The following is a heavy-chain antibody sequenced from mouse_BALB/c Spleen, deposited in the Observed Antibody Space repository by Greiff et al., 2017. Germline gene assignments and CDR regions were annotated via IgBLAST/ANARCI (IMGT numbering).Heavy chain of an antibody. CDR2: ISSGGSYT. V-gene: IGHV5-9-4*01. CDR1: GFTFSSYA. J-gene: IGHJ1*01. Sequence: EVQGVESGGGLVKPGGSLKLSCAASGFTFSSYAMSWVRQSPEKRLAWVAEISSGGSYTYYPDTVTGRFTISRDNAKNTLYLEMSSLRSEDTAMYYCARDYYGSSYWYFDVWGAGTTVTVSS. D-gene: IGHD1-1*01. CDR3: ARDYYGSSYWYFDV.